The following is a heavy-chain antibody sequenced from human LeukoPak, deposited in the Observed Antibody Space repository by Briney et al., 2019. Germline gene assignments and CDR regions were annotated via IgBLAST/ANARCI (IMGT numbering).Heavy chain of an antibody. CDR1: GGSISSYY. J-gene: IGHJ4*02. D-gene: IGHD3-10*01. V-gene: IGHV4-59*08. Sequence: SETLSLTCTVSGGSISSYYWSSIRQPPGKGLEWIGYIYYSGSTNYNPSLKSRVTISVDTSKNQFSLKLSSVTAADTGVYYCARHVWFGELSEFDYWGQGTLVSVSS. CDR3: ARHVWFGELSEFDY. CDR2: IYYSGST.